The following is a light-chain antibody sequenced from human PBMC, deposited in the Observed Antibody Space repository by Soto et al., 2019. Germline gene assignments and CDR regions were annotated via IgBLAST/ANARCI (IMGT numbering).Light chain of an antibody. J-gene: IGKJ5*01. CDR3: QQRSNWPPIT. CDR1: QSVSSY. Sequence: ETVLTQSPATLSLSPGERATLSCRASQSVSSYLAWYQQKPGQAPRLLIYDASNRATGIPARFSGSGSGTDFTLTISSLEPEDSAVYYCQQRSNWPPITFGQGTRLEIK. CDR2: DAS. V-gene: IGKV3-11*01.